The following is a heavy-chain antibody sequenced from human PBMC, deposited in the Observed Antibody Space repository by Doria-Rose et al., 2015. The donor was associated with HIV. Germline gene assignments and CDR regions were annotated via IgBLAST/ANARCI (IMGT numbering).Heavy chain of an antibody. J-gene: IGHJ4*02. CDR3: ARIKSSRWYHKYYFDF. D-gene: IGHD6-13*01. CDR1: GVSLSSPGMG. CDR2: IFSDDER. Sequence: SGPVLVQPTETLTLTCHVSGVSLSSPGMGVSRIRQPPGKDLKWLANIFSDDERSYKTSLKSRLTISRGTSKSQVVLTMTDMDPVDTATYYCARIKSSRWYHKYYFDFWGQGALVIVSA. V-gene: IGHV2-26*01.